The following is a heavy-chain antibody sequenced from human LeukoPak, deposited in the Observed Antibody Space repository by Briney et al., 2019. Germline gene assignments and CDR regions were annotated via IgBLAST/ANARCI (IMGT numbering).Heavy chain of an antibody. Sequence: ASVKVSCKATGYTFTGYYTHWVRQAPGQGLEWMGWINPNSGGTNYAQKFQCRVTMTRDTSISTAYMELSRLRSDDTAVHYCARDTTDYYYDISGHYDYWGQGTLVTVSS. CDR2: INPNSGGT. V-gene: IGHV1-2*02. J-gene: IGHJ4*02. CDR1: GYTFTGYY. D-gene: IGHD3-22*01. CDR3: ARDTTDYYYDISGHYDY.